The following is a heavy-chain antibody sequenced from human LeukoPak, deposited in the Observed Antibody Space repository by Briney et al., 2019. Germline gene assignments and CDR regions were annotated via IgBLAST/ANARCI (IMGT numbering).Heavy chain of an antibody. CDR1: GSSVSSTTYY. CDR2: INYSGST. Sequence: SETLSLTCTVSGSSVSSTTYYWSWIRQPPGKGLEWIASINYSGSTYYNPSLKSRVTISVDTSENQFSLKLSSVTAADTAVYYCARYVVYGSGKYYFDYWGQGTLVTVSS. D-gene: IGHD3-10*01. CDR3: ARYVVYGSGKYYFDY. J-gene: IGHJ4*02. V-gene: IGHV4-39*01.